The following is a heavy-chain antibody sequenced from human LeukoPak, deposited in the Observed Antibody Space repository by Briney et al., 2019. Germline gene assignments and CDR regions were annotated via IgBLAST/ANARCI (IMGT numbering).Heavy chain of an antibody. V-gene: IGHV4-39*01. CDR3: SRSVTTSYYYYGMDV. CDR2: IYYSGST. CDR1: GGSISSGTYY. J-gene: IGHJ6*02. D-gene: IGHD3-3*01. Sequence: SETLSLTCIVSGGSISSGTYYWGWIRQPPGKGLEWIGSIYYSGSTYYNPSLKSRVTISVDTSKNQFSLKLSSVTAADTAVYYCSRSVTTSYYYYGMDVWGQGTTVTVSS.